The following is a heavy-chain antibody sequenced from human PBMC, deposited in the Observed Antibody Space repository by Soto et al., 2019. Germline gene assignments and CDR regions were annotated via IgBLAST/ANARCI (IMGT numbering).Heavy chain of an antibody. CDR1: GFSLSTSGVG. CDR3: AHTIAVAGKRWFDP. J-gene: IGHJ5*02. D-gene: IGHD6-19*01. CDR2: IYWDDDK. V-gene: IGHV2-5*02. Sequence: QITLKESGPTLVKPTQTLTLTCTFSGFSLSTSGVGVGWIRQPPGKALEWLAVIYWDDDKRYSPSLKSRLTITKDTSKNHVVLTMTNVDPVDTATYYCAHTIAVAGKRWFDPWGQGTLVTVSS.